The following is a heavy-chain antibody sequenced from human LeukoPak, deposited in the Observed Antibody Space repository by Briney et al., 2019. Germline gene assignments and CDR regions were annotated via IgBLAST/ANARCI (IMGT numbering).Heavy chain of an antibody. Sequence: GESLKISCKGSGYSFTSYWIGWVRQMPGKGLEWMGIIYPGDSDTRYSPSFQGQVTISADKSISTAYLQWSSLKASGTAMYYCARQLDYDFWSGYSYGMDVWGQGTTVTVSS. J-gene: IGHJ6*02. CDR3: ARQLDYDFWSGYSYGMDV. V-gene: IGHV5-51*01. CDR2: IYPGDSDT. D-gene: IGHD3-3*01. CDR1: GYSFTSYW.